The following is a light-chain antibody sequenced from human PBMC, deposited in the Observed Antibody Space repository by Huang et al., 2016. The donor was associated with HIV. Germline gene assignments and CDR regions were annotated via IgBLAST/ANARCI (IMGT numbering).Light chain of an antibody. CDR2: GSS. V-gene: IGKV3-15*01. Sequence: EIVMTQSPATLSVSPGQRVTLSCRANRSVSTNLAWYQQSHGQAPRLLIYGSSTRAPGIPARFSGSGSGTDFSLTISSLQSEDFALYYCHQYNNWLLSFGGGTKV. J-gene: IGKJ4*01. CDR1: RSVSTN. CDR3: HQYNNWLLS.